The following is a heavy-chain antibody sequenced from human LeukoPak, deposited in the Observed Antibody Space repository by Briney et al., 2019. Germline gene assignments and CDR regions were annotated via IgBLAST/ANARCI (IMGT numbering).Heavy chain of an antibody. Sequence: ASVKDSCMASGYSFIGYSMHWVRQAPGQGLEWMGWINPNTGGTNYAQKFQGRVTMTRDTSISTAYMELSSLRSDDTAVYHCAREYEADSSPLFDYWGQGSLVTVSS. CDR2: INPNTGGT. J-gene: IGHJ4*02. CDR1: GYSFIGYS. D-gene: IGHD6-13*01. V-gene: IGHV1-2*02. CDR3: AREYEADSSPLFDY.